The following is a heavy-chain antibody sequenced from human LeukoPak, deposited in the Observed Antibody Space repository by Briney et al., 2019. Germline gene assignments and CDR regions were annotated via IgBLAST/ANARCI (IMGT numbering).Heavy chain of an antibody. Sequence: PSETLSLTCTVSGGSISSHYWRWIRQPPGKGLEWIGHISYSGNTHYNPSLKSRVTISIDTPKNQFSLNLSSITTADTTFYYCARGGGLFQVVTGCLQWFDTCGEGTLVPVSS. V-gene: IGHV4-59*11. D-gene: IGHD2-21*02. J-gene: IGHJ5*02. CDR1: GGSISSHY. CDR3: ARGGGLFQVVTGCLQWFDT. CDR2: ISYSGNT.